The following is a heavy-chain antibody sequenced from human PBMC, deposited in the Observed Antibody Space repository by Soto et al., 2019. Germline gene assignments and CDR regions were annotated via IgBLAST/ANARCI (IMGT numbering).Heavy chain of an antibody. Sequence: QVQLVQSGAEVKKPGSSVKVSCKASGGTFSSYAISWVRQAPGQGLEWMGGIIPIFGTANYAQKFQGRVTITADESTSTAYMELSSLRSEDTAVYYCARETKRVYSGYETSFDYWGQGTLVTVSS. D-gene: IGHD5-12*01. J-gene: IGHJ4*02. CDR2: IIPIFGTA. V-gene: IGHV1-69*01. CDR3: ARETKRVYSGYETSFDY. CDR1: GGTFSSYA.